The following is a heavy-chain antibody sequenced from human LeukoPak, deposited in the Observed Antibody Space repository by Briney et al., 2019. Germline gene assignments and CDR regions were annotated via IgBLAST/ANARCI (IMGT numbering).Heavy chain of an antibody. V-gene: IGHV1-69*05. CDR1: GGTFSSYA. Sequence: SVKVSCKASGGTFSSYAISWVRQAPGQGHEWMGRIIPIFGTANYAQKFQGRVTITTDESTSTAYMELSTLRSEDTAVYYCARATGIAVAAQAWGQGTLVTVSS. CDR3: ARATGIAVAAQA. D-gene: IGHD6-19*01. CDR2: IIPIFGTA. J-gene: IGHJ4*02.